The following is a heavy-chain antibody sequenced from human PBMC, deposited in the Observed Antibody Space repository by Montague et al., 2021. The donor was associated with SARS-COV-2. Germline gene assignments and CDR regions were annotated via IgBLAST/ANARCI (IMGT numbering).Heavy chain of an antibody. CDR1: RDSTTNSR. CDR2: FLPTGNS. V-gene: IGHV4-59*01. J-gene: IGHJ4*01. Sequence: SETLSLTCIVSRDSTTNSRWCWVRQHPGKGLEWMTYFLPTGNSNHNPSLRSRNTTSVDTAKSQFSLWLRSVTAADSARSFCASVPAVTKVSAATIDFWGHGSLVTVSS. CDR3: ASVPAVTKVSAATIDF. D-gene: IGHD4-11*01.